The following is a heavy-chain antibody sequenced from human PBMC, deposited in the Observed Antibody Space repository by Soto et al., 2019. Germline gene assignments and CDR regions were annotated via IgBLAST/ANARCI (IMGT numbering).Heavy chain of an antibody. V-gene: IGHV4-39*01. Sequence: QLQLQESGPGLVKPSETLSLTCTVSGGSISSSSYYWGWIRQPPGKGLEWIGRIYDSGSTYYNPSLKSRVTISVDTSKNQFSLKLSSVTAADTAVYYCARLHCSSTSCYGGDYYYGMDVWGQGTTVTVSS. CDR3: ARLHCSSTSCYGGDYYYGMDV. CDR2: IYDSGST. J-gene: IGHJ6*02. D-gene: IGHD2-2*01. CDR1: GGSISSSSYY.